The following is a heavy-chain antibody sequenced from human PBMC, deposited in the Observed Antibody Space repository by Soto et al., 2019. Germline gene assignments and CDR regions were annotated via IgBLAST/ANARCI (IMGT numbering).Heavy chain of an antibody. J-gene: IGHJ6*02. D-gene: IGHD3-10*01. CDR3: AANSGSYYNGGYYYYYGMDV. Sequence: PVGSLRLSCAASGFTFSSYAMSWVRQAPGKGLEWVSAISGSGGSTYYADSVKGRFTISRDNSKNTLYLQMNSLRAEDTAVYYCAANSGSYYNGGYYYYYGMDVWGQGTTVTV. V-gene: IGHV3-23*01. CDR1: GFTFSSYA. CDR2: ISGSGGST.